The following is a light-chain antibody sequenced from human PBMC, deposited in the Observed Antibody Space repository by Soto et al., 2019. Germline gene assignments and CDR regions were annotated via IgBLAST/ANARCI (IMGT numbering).Light chain of an antibody. Sequence: QSALTQPASVSGSPGQSITISCTGTSGDVGGYNYVSWYQQHPGKAPKLMIYDVSNRPSGVSNRFSGSKSGKTASLTISGLQAADEADYYCSSYTSSSTYVFGTGTKLTVL. V-gene: IGLV2-14*01. CDR2: DVS. CDR1: SGDVGGYNY. J-gene: IGLJ1*01. CDR3: SSYTSSSTYV.